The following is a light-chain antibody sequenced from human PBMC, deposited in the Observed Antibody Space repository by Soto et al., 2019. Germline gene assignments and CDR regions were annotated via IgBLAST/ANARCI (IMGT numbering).Light chain of an antibody. V-gene: IGKV3-20*01. CDR1: QSVRYNY. CDR3: QQYGSSPDT. CDR2: DAS. J-gene: IGKJ4*01. Sequence: EIVLTQSPGTLSLSPGERATLSCRASQSVRYNYLAWYQQKPGQAPRLLIYDASSRATGIPDRFSGSGSGTDFTLTISRLEPEDFAVYYCQQYGSSPDTFGGGTKVEIK.